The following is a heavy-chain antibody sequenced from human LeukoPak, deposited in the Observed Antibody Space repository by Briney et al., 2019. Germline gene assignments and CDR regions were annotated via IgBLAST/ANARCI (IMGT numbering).Heavy chain of an antibody. CDR1: GFXFSNYD. V-gene: IGHV3-23*01. D-gene: IGHD1-26*01. CDR2: ITGSGGST. J-gene: IGHJ2*01. Sequence: GGSLRLSCGASGFXFSNYDMSWVRQAPGSGLEWVSGITGSGGSTYYADSVKGRFTISRDNSKTTLYLQMNSLRAEDTAVYYCAKGNWGERLDWYFDLWGRGTLVTVSS. CDR3: AKGNWGERLDWYFDL.